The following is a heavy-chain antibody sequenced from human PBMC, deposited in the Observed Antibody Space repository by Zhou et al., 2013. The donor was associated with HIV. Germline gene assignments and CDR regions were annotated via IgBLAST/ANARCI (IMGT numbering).Heavy chain of an antibody. Sequence: QVQLVQSGAEVKKPGSSVKVSCKASGGTFSSYAISWVRQAPGQGLEWMGGIIPIFGTANYAQKFQGRVTITTDESTSTAYMELSSLRSEDTAVYYCARGGFGGSIVVVPAAILAFDIWGQGTMVTVSS. CDR3: ARGGFGGSIVVVPAAILAFDI. D-gene: IGHD2-2*02. CDR1: GGTFSSYA. V-gene: IGHV1-69*05. J-gene: IGHJ3*02. CDR2: IIPIFGTA.